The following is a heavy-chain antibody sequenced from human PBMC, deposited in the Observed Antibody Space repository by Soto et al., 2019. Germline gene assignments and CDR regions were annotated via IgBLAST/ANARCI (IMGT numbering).Heavy chain of an antibody. J-gene: IGHJ4*02. CDR1: GGSFKSGSYS. Sequence: SETLSLTCTVSGGSFKSGSYSWSWLRQPPGKGLEWIGYVYHTGRTSYNPSLKSRVSISMDTSKNQFSLNLDSVTDADTAVYFCARDFAYFDSWGQGTLVTVSS. D-gene: IGHD3-3*01. CDR2: VYHTGRT. V-gene: IGHV4-61*01. CDR3: ARDFAYFDS.